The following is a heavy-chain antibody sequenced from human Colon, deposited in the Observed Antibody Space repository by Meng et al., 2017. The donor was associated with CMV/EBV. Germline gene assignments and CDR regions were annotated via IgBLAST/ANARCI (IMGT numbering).Heavy chain of an antibody. CDR1: GYLISQYF. D-gene: IGHD2-8*01. V-gene: IGHV1-2*02. CDR3: ARDPGGHIINGKSCGNWFDP. J-gene: IGHJ5*02. CDR2: ISSNSGEI. Sequence: QVQMVRSGAEMKNPGASVKVTCRASGYLISQYFIHWALQDPGQGLEWMGWISSNSGEIRYAQKFQGRVTMTRDTSINTAYMELSSLRSDDTAIYFCARDPGGHIINGKSCGNWFDPWGQGTLVTVSS.